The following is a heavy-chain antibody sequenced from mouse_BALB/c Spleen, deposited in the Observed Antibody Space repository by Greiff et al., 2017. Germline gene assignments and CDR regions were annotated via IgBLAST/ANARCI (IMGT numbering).Heavy chain of an antibody. V-gene: IGHV1-7*01. CDR3: ARGSTMITTFPY. Sequence: QVQLQQSGAELAKPGASVKMSCKASGYTFTSYWMHWVKQRPGQGLEWIGYINPSTGYTEYNQKFKDKATLTADKSSSTAYMQLSSLTSEDSAVYYCARGSTMITTFPYWGQGTLVTVSA. D-gene: IGHD2-4*01. CDR1: GYTFTSYW. J-gene: IGHJ3*01. CDR2: INPSTGYT.